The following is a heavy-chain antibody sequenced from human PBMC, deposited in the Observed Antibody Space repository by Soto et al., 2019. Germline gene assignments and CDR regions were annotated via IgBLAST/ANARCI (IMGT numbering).Heavy chain of an antibody. D-gene: IGHD3-9*01. CDR3: AKRRLNTITSLTDF. CDR2: ISSSSSYI. CDR1: GFSFSSYS. V-gene: IGHV3-21*04. Sequence: PGGSLRLSCAASGFSFSSYSMNWVRQAPGKGLEWVSSISSSSSYIYYADSVKGRFTISRDNAKNSLYLQMNSLRAEDTAIYYCAKRRLNTITSLTDFWGQGVQGTVSS. J-gene: IGHJ1*01.